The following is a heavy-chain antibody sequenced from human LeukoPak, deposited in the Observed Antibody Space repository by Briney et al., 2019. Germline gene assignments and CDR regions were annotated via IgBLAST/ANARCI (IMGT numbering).Heavy chain of an antibody. J-gene: IGHJ4*02. CDR2: ISYDGTYN. V-gene: IGHV3-30*18. Sequence: GGSLRLSCAASGFTFSTYGMHWVRQAPGKGLEWVAAISYDGTYNYYGDFGKGRFTISRDNSKNTLYLQMNSLRPEDTAVYYCAKDGTSFVSYYYDTSGFYDYWGQGALVTVSS. CDR3: AKDGTSFVSYYYDTSGFYDY. CDR1: GFTFSTYG. D-gene: IGHD3-22*01.